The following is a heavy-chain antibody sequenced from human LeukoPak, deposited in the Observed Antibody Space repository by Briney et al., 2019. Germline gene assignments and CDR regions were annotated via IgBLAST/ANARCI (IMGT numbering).Heavy chain of an antibody. V-gene: IGHV1-69*04. CDR3: ARASGGPPPFDY. CDR2: IIPILGIA. CDR1: GGTFSSYA. D-gene: IGHD1-14*01. Sequence: SVKVSCKASGGTFSSYAISWVRQAPGQGLEWMGRIIPILGIANYAQKFQGRVTITADELTTTSYMELSSLRSEDTAVYYCARASGGPPPFDYWGQGTLVTVSS. J-gene: IGHJ4*02.